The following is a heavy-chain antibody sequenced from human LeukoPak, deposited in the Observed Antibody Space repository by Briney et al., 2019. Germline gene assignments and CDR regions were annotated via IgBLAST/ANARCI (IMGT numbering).Heavy chain of an antibody. D-gene: IGHD1-1*01. V-gene: IGHV3-11*05. CDR1: GFTFRDYH. J-gene: IGHJ4*02. CDR2: IVGSSSYT. CDR3: AKEGSNWNAEFLDY. Sequence: PGGSLRLSCAASGFTFRDYHMSWIRQAPGKGLEWVAYIVGSSSYTNYADSAKGRFTISRDNSKNTLYLHMNSLRAEDSAVYYCAKEGSNWNAEFLDYWGRGTLVTVSS.